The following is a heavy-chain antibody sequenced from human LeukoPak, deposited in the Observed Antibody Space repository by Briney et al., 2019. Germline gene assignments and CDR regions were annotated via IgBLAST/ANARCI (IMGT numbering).Heavy chain of an antibody. CDR2: TSASGSDT. CDR1: GLTFSRYS. CDR3: AKDAAGPEY. Sequence: PGRSLRLSCVVSGLTFSRYSMSWVRQAPGKGLEWVSGTSASGSDTWYADSVKGRFTIFRDNSKNTLYLQMNSLRAEDTAIYYCAKDAAGPEYWGQGTLVTVSS. D-gene: IGHD6-13*01. J-gene: IGHJ4*02. V-gene: IGHV3-23*01.